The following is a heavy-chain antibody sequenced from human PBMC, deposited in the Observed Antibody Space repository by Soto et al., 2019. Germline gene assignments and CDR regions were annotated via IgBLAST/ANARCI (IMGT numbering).Heavy chain of an antibody. CDR1: GFTFSSYS. CDR2: ISYDGSNK. J-gene: IGHJ4*02. Sequence: PGGSVRLSCAASGFTFSSYSMHWVRQAPGKGLEWVAVISYDGSNKYYADSVKGRFTISRDNSKNTLYLQMNSLRAEDTAVYYCAKYRPSYFDYWGQGTLVTVYS. V-gene: IGHV3-30*18. CDR3: AKYRPSYFDY.